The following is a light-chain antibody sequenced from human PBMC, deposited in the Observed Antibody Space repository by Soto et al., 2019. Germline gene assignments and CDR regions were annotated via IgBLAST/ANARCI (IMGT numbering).Light chain of an antibody. CDR3: QQYGSSPWM. J-gene: IGKJ1*01. CDR1: QSVSSNY. Sequence: EIVLTQSPGTLSLSPGERATLSCRASQSVSSNYLAWYQQKPGQAPRPLIYGASSRATGIPDRFSGSGAGTDFTLTISRLESEDFAVYYCQQYGSSPWMFVQGTKVEIK. V-gene: IGKV3-20*01. CDR2: GAS.